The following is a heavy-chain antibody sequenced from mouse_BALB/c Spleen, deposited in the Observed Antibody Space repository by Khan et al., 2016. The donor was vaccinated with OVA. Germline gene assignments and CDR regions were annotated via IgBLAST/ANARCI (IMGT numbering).Heavy chain of an antibody. J-gene: IGHJ3*01. CDR2: INPSNGYT. D-gene: IGHD2-14*01. V-gene: IGHV1-4*01. Sequence: VQLQQSGAELARPGASVKMSCKASGYTFTSYTIHWIKKRPGQGLEWIGYINPSNGYTNYTQKFKHKATLTTDKSSTTAYLQMRSLTSDDSAVDNCVRDGADHRNDGWFAYWGQGTLVTVAA. CDR3: VRDGADHRNDGWFAY. CDR1: GYTFTSYT.